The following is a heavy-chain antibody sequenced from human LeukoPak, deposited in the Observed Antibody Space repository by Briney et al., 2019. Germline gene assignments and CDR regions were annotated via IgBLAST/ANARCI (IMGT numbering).Heavy chain of an antibody. CDR3: ARDARYSSGWLPVADYGMDV. CDR1: GGSISSYY. J-gene: IGHJ6*02. CDR2: IYYSGST. Sequence: SETLSVTCTVSGGSISSYYWSWIRQPPGKGLEWIGYIYYSGSTNYNPSLKSRVTISVDTSKNQFSLKLSSVTAADTAVYYCARDARYSSGWLPVADYGMDVWGQGTTVTVSS. V-gene: IGHV4-59*01. D-gene: IGHD6-19*01.